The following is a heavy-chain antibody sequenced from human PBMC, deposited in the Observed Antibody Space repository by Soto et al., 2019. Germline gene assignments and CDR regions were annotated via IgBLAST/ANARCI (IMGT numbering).Heavy chain of an antibody. V-gene: IGHV4-30-4*01. CDR2: IYYSGST. Sequence: PSETLSLTCTVSGGSISSGDYYWSWIRQPPGKGLEWIGNIYYSGSTYYNPSLKSRVTISVDTSKIQFSLKLSSVTAADTAVYYCASPPSMFYYDSSGTVTTHDAFDIWGQGTMVTVSS. CDR3: ASPPSMFYYDSSGTVTTHDAFDI. D-gene: IGHD3-22*01. CDR1: GGSISSGDYY. J-gene: IGHJ3*02.